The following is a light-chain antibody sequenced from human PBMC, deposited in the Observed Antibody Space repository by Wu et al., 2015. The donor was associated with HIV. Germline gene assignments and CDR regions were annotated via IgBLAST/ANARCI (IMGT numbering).Light chain of an antibody. CDR3: QQYGGSSRS. CDR1: QSVSY. V-gene: IGKV3-20*01. J-gene: IGKJ1*01. CDR2: GAS. Sequence: EIVLTQSPGTLSLSPGERATLSCWASQSVSYLAWFQQKPGQAPRLLIYGASSRAAGIPDRFSGSGSGTDFTLSISRLEPEDFAVYYCQQYGGSSRSFGQGDQGGS.